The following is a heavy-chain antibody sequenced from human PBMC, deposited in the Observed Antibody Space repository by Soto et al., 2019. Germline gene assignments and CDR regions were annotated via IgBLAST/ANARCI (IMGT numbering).Heavy chain of an antibody. D-gene: IGHD4-17*01. V-gene: IGHV5-10-1*01. CDR3: ASGTTVVTRYYYYYGMDV. CDR1: GYSFTSYW. CDR2: IDPSDSYT. J-gene: IGHJ6*02. Sequence: PGESLKISCGASGYSFTSYWISWVRQMPGKGLEWMGRIDPSDSYTNYSPSFQGHVTISADKSISTAYLQWSSLKASDTAMYYCASGTTVVTRYYYYYGMDVWGQGTTVTVSS.